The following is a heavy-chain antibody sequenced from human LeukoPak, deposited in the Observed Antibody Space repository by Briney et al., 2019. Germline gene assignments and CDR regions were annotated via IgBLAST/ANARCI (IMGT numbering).Heavy chain of an antibody. J-gene: IGHJ4*02. Sequence: SETLSLTCAVYGGSFSGYYWSWIRQPPGKGLEWIGEINHSGSTNYNPSLKSRVTISVDTSKNQFSLKLSSVTAADTAVYYCARGTPADVWGQGTLVTVSS. CDR3: ARGTPADV. V-gene: IGHV4-34*01. CDR2: INHSGST. CDR1: GGSFSGYY.